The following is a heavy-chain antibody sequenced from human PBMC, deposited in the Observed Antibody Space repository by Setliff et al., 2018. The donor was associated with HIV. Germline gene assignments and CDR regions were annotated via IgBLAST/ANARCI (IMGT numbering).Heavy chain of an antibody. CDR1: GFSLTTTGVG. CDR3: VHMRSNYDFWSGYQY. J-gene: IGHJ4*02. D-gene: IGHD3-3*01. Sequence: PTLVNPTQTLTLTCTFSGFSLTTTGVGVGWIRQPPGKALEWLAVIYWNDDKSYSPSLKNRVTIAKDAFKNQVVLTMTHMDPVDTATYYCVHMRSNYDFWSGYQYWGQGILVTVSS. V-gene: IGHV2-5*01. CDR2: IYWNDDK.